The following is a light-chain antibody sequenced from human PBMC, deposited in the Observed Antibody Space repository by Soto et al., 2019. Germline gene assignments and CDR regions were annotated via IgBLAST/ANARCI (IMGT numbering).Light chain of an antibody. CDR3: QHYGGAPLT. V-gene: IGKV3-20*01. CDR1: QSVSSSQ. CDR2: GAA. Sequence: EIVLTQSPGTLSLSPGEGATLSCRAGQSVSSSQLAWFQQKPGQAPRLVVYGAASRATGIPDRFSGSVSGTDFTLAISRLEPEDFAVYYCQHYGGAPLTFGQGTRLEIK. J-gene: IGKJ5*01.